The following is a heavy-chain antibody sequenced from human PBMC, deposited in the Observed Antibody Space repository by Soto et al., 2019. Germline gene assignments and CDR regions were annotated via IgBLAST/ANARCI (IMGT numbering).Heavy chain of an antibody. Sequence: QITLKESGPTLVKPTQTLTLTCTFSGFSLSTSGVGVGWIRQPPGKALEWLALIYWDDDKRYSPSLKSRLTITKDTSKTQVVLTMTNMDPVDTATYYCAHAPIAVAGLGTLGYWGQGTLVTVSS. CDR1: GFSLSTSGVG. V-gene: IGHV2-5*02. J-gene: IGHJ4*02. CDR2: IYWDDDK. D-gene: IGHD6-19*01. CDR3: AHAPIAVAGLGTLGY.